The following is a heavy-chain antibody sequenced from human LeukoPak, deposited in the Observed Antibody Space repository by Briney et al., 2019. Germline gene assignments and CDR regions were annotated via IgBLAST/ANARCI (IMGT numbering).Heavy chain of an antibody. Sequence: PSETLSLTCTVSGDSISSGDYYWSWIRQPAGKGLEWIGRISSSGSTNYNPSLKSRVTISVDTSKNQFSLKLSSVTAADTAVYFCARGPYSYDSSGAFDIWGQGTMVAVSS. D-gene: IGHD3-22*01. J-gene: IGHJ3*02. CDR1: GDSISSGDYY. V-gene: IGHV4-61*02. CDR2: ISSSGST. CDR3: ARGPYSYDSSGAFDI.